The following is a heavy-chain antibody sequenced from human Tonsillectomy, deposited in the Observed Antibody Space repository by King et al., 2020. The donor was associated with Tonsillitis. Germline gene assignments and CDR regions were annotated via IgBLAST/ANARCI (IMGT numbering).Heavy chain of an antibody. CDR3: ARGRLFGSGSCYLFDS. D-gene: IGHD3-10*01. Sequence: VQLVESGGGLVKPGGSLRLSCAASGFTFSNFAMSWVRQAPGKGLEWVSSISGRTAAIYYADSGKGRLTISRDNAGNSMYLDMSSLRAEDTAVYYCARGRLFGSGSCYLFDSWGQGALVTVSS. J-gene: IGHJ4*02. CDR1: GFTFSNFA. CDR2: ISGRTAAI. V-gene: IGHV3-21*01.